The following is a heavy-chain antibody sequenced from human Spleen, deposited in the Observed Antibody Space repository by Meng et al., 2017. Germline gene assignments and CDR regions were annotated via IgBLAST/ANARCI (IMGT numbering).Heavy chain of an antibody. CDR3: ARGPPTTYYYYAMDV. J-gene: IGHJ6*02. CDR2: INHSGST. CDR1: GGSVSAYY. D-gene: IGHD1-14*01. V-gene: IGHV4-34*01. Sequence: QLQQWGSGLLKPSETLSLTCAVDGGSVSAYYWIWIRQPPGKGLEWIGEINHSGSTNYNPSLKSRVTISADTSKNQFSLRLTSVTDADTAVYYCARGPPTTYYYYAMDVWGQGTTVTVSS.